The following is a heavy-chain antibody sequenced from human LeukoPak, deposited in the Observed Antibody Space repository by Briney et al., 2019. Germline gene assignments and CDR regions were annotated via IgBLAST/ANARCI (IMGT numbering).Heavy chain of an antibody. D-gene: IGHD1-26*01. Sequence: GGSLRLSCAASTFTFSSYNMNWVRQAPGKGLEWVSSISSSGTYLYYRDSVKGRFTISRDNAENSLYLEMNSLRVEDTAIYYCVRDRGSYRPIDYWGQGTLVTVSS. CDR3: VRDRGSYRPIDY. CDR2: ISSSGTYL. CDR1: TFTFSSYN. V-gene: IGHV3-21*01. J-gene: IGHJ4*02.